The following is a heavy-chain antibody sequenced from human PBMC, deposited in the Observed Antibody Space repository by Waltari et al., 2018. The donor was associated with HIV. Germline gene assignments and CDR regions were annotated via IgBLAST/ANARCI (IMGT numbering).Heavy chain of an antibody. CDR2: INAGNGNT. CDR3: ARDRDSRGYFDL. CDR1: GYTLTSYA. J-gene: IGHJ2*01. D-gene: IGHD3-10*01. V-gene: IGHV1-3*01. Sequence: QVQLVQSGAEVKKPGASVKVSCKASGYTLTSYAMHWVRQAPGQRLEWMGWINAGNGNTKYSQKFQGRVTITRDTSASTAYMELSSLRSEDTAVYYCARDRDSRGYFDLWGRGTLVTVSS.